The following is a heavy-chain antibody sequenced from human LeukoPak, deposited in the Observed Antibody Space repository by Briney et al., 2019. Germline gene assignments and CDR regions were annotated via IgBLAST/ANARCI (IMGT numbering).Heavy chain of an antibody. V-gene: IGHV5-51*01. J-gene: IGHJ5*02. CDR2: IYPGDSDT. Sequence: GASLKISSKGSGYSFTSYRNDWVRQIPEKPLEWLEIIYPGDSDTRYSPYFQGQITISVDKSTTTAYLHLNSSTVSDTAMYYCARLRGVRAPFDPWGQGTLVTVSS. CDR1: GYSFTSYR. CDR3: ARLRGVRAPFDP. D-gene: IGHD3-10*01.